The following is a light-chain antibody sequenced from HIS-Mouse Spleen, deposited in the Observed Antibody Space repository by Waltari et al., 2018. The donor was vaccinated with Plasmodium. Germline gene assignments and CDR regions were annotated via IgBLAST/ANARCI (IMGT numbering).Light chain of an antibody. CDR3: QQYKSYSWT. CDR2: KAS. J-gene: IGKJ1*01. V-gene: IGKV1-5*03. Sequence: DIQMTQSPSTLSASVGDRVTITCRASQSISSRLAWYQQKPGKAPKVLFYKASSLESGVPSRCSGSGSETEFTLTISSLQPDDFATYCCQQYKSYSWTFGQGTKVEIK. CDR1: QSISSR.